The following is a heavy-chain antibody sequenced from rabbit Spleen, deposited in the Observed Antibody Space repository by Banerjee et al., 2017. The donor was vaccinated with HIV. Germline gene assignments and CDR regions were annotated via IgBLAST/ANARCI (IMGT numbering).Heavy chain of an antibody. Sequence: QEQLVESGGDLVKPGASLTLTCTASGFSLSNSYYMCWVRQAPGKGLEWIGCITTGSDTYYANWAKGRFTCSKTSSTTVTLQMTSLTVADTATYFCARDTGSSFSSYGMDLWGPGTLVTVS. J-gene: IGHJ6*01. CDR1: GFSLSNSYY. CDR2: ITTGSDT. V-gene: IGHV1S45*01. D-gene: IGHD8-1*01. CDR3: ARDTGSSFSSYGMDL.